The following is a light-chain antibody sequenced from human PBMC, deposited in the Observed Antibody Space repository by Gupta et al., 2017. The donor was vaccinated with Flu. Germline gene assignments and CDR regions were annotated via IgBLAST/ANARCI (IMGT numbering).Light chain of an antibody. J-gene: IGKJ1*01. CDR3: QHEGSSPWT. Sequence: DIVLTQSPGTLSLSPGEGATLSCRASQSVGSKYLAWYQQKPGQAPRVVIYGASSRATGIPDRFSGSGSGTDFTLTISRVEPEDIAVYYCQHEGSSPWTFGQGTKVEIK. CDR2: GAS. CDR1: QSVGSKY. V-gene: IGKV3-20*01.